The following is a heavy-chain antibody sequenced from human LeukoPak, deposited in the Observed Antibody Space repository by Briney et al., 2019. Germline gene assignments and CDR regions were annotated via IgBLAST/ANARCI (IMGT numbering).Heavy chain of an antibody. V-gene: IGHV3-74*01. CDR2: IKGDGGSP. J-gene: IGHJ4*02. CDR1: GFTFSNYW. Sequence: GGSLRLSCAASGFTFSNYWMHWVRQVPGKGLVWVSRIKGDGGSPTYADSVKGRFTISRDNAKHTLYLQMNSLRAEDTAVYYCAREYYDSSGFRLDYWGQGTLVTVSS. D-gene: IGHD3-22*01. CDR3: AREYYDSSGFRLDY.